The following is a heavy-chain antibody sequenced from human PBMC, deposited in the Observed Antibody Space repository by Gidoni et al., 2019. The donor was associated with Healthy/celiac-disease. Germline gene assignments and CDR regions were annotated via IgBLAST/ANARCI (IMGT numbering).Heavy chain of an antibody. CDR1: GFPFSSYG. CDR2: ISYDGSNK. D-gene: IGHD1-20*01. Sequence: QVQLVESGGGVVQPGRSLRLSCAASGFPFSSYGMHWVRQAPGKGLEWVAVISYDGSNKYYADSVKGRFTISRDNSKNTLYLQMNSLRAEDTAVYYCAKDAITGTTPSGLPLFDYWGQGTLVTVSS. CDR3: AKDAITGTTPSGLPLFDY. J-gene: IGHJ4*02. V-gene: IGHV3-30*18.